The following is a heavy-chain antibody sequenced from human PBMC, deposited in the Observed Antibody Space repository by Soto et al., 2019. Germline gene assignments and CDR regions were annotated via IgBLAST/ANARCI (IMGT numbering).Heavy chain of an antibody. CDR2: IYPGDSDT. CDR1: GYSFTSYW. V-gene: IGHV5-51*01. J-gene: IGHJ6*02. CDR3: ARATYYYDSSGYYYYYGIDV. D-gene: IGHD3-22*01. Sequence: PGESLKISCKGSGYSFTSYWIGWVRQMPGKGLEWMGIIYPGDSDTRYSPSFQGQVTISADKSISTAYLQWSSLKASDTAMYYCARATYYYDSSGYYYYYGIDVWGQGTTVTDYS.